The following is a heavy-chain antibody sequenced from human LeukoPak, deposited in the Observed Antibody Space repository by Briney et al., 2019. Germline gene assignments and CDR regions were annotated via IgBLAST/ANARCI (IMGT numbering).Heavy chain of an antibody. CDR2: ISSSSSYI. CDR1: GFTFSSYS. Sequence: PGGSLRLSCAASGFTFSSYSMNWVRQAPGKGLEWVLSISSSSSYIYYADSVKGRFTISRDNAKNSLYLQMNSLRAEDTAVYYCARERCSGGSCFYDYWGQGTLVTVSS. D-gene: IGHD2-15*01. J-gene: IGHJ4*02. CDR3: ARERCSGGSCFYDY. V-gene: IGHV3-21*01.